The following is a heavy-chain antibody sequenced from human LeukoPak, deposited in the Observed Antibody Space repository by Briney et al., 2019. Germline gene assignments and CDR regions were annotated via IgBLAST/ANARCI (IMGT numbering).Heavy chain of an antibody. CDR1: GFTFSTYD. V-gene: IGHV3-23*01. D-gene: IGHD3-10*01. J-gene: IGHJ4*02. CDR3: AKGSSPSRPYDFDN. CDR2: ISNSGSST. Sequence: QPGGSLRLSCAASGFTFSTYDMSWVRQAPGKGLEWVSAISNSGSSTYYADYVKGRFTISRDSSKHTVYLQMNSLRADDTAVYYCAKGSSPSRPYDFDNWGQGTLVTVSS.